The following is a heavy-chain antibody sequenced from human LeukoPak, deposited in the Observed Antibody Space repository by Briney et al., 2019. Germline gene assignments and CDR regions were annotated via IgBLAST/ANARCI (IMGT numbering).Heavy chain of an antibody. D-gene: IGHD2-2*01. V-gene: IGHV4-61*08. CDR1: GGSISSGGYY. CDR2: ISYSGST. CDR3: ARAEVGYCSSTSCLNWFDP. Sequence: SETLSLTCTVSGGSISSGGYYWSWIRQPPGKGLEWIGYISYSGSTNYNPSLKGRVTISVDTSKNQFSLKLSSVTAADTAVYYCARAEVGYCSSTSCLNWFDPWGQGTLVTVSS. J-gene: IGHJ5*02.